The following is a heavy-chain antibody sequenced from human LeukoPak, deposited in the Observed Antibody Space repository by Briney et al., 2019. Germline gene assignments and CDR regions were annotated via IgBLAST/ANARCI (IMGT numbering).Heavy chain of an antibody. Sequence: SQTLSLTCAISGDSVSNKNAAWDWIGQSPPRDLEWLGRTYYRSKWYNDYAVSVESRISINPDTTKNQFSLQLNSVTPEDTAVYYCARDVFVSQLHWFDPWGQGTLVTVSS. CDR1: GDSVSNKNAA. CDR3: ARDVFVSQLHWFDP. D-gene: IGHD5-18*01. CDR2: TYYRSKWYN. J-gene: IGHJ5*02. V-gene: IGHV6-1*01.